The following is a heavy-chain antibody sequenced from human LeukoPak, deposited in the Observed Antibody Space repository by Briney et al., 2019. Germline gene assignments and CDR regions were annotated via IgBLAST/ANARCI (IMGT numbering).Heavy chain of an antibody. V-gene: IGHV4-34*01. CDR1: GGSFSGYY. CDR2: INHSGST. Sequence: SETLSLTCAVYGGSFSGYYWSWIRQPPGKGLEWIGEINHSGSTNYNPSLKSRVTISVDTSKNQFSLKLSSVTAADTAVYYCARGCLVGNTYYYDSSGYCVFDYWGQESDVTVSS. J-gene: IGHJ4*02. CDR3: ARGCLVGNTYYYDSSGYCVFDY. D-gene: IGHD3-22*01.